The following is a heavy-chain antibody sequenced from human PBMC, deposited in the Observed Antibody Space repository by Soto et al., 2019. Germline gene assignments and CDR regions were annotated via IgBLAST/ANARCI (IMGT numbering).Heavy chain of an antibody. CDR1: GFTFSSYW. J-gene: IGHJ6*02. CDR2: MNQNGGEK. Sequence: EVQLVESGGGLVQPGGSLRLSCAASGFTFSSYWMTWFRQAPGKGLEWVADMNQNGGEKYYVDSVKGRFTISRDNAKTSLYLQMNSLRVEDTAVYYCARVDCSPSNCYNLYCGRDVGGQGTSVTVSS. V-gene: IGHV3-7*04. D-gene: IGHD2-2*02. CDR3: ARVDCSPSNCYNLYCGRDV.